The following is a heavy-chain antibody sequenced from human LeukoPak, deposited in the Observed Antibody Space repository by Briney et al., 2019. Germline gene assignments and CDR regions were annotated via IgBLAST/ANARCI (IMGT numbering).Heavy chain of an antibody. D-gene: IGHD4/OR15-4a*01. CDR1: GYTFSDYH. CDR3: ARVRGANNWYDP. Sequence: ASVKVSCKTSGYTFSDYHIHWVRQAPGQGGEWVGWINPKNGGTIYAEKFEGRVTMTRDMSIRTAYMEVSGLTFDDTAMYFCARVRGANNWYDPWGQGTLVTVSS. CDR2: INPKNGGT. V-gene: IGHV1-2*02. J-gene: IGHJ5*02.